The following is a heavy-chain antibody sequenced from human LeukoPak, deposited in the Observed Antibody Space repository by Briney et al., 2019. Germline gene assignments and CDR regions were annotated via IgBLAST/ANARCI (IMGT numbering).Heavy chain of an antibody. CDR1: GGSVSSGSYY. J-gene: IGHJ5*01. V-gene: IGHV4-61*01. Sequence: SETLSLTCTVSGGSVSSGSYYWSWIRQSPGKGLEWIGYIYYSGSTNYNPSLKSRVTISVDTSKNQFSLKLSSVTAADTADYYCARAPVVRGVFGWFDFWGQGVLVTVSS. CDR2: IYYSGST. CDR3: ARAPVVRGVFGWFDF. D-gene: IGHD3-10*01.